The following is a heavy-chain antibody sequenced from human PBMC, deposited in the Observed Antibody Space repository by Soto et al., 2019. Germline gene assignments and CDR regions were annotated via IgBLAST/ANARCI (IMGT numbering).Heavy chain of an antibody. J-gene: IGHJ4*02. CDR2: ISAYNGNT. CDR1: GYTFTSYG. Sequence: ASVKVSCKASGYTFTSYGISWVRQAPGQGLEWMGWISAYNGNTNYAQKLQGRVTMTTDTSTSTAYMELRSLRSDDTAVYYCARGANYYDSSGYLYYFDYWGQGTLVTVYS. CDR3: ARGANYYDSSGYLYYFDY. D-gene: IGHD3-22*01. V-gene: IGHV1-18*04.